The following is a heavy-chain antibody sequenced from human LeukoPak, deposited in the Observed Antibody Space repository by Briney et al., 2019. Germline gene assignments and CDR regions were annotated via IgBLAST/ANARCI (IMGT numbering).Heavy chain of an antibody. D-gene: IGHD3-10*01. CDR2: IYHSGST. J-gene: IGHJ6*02. Sequence: SETLSLTCAVSGGSISSSNWWSWVRQLPGKGLEWIGEIYHSGSTNYNPSLKSRVTISVDKSKNQFSLKLSSVTAADTAVYYCARHPITMVRGVIISYGMDVWGQGTTVTVSS. CDR1: GGSISSSNW. V-gene: IGHV4-4*02. CDR3: ARHPITMVRGVIISYGMDV.